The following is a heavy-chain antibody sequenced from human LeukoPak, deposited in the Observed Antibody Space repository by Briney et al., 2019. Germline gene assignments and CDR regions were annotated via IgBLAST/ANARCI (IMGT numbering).Heavy chain of an antibody. CDR3: ARARTTVRFDP. CDR2: INHSGST. Sequence: SETLSLTCAVYGGSFSGYYWSWIHQPPGKGLEWIGEINHSGSTNYNPSLKSRVTISVDTSKNQFSLKLSSVTAADTAVYYCARARTTVRFDPWGQGTLVTVSS. V-gene: IGHV4-34*01. D-gene: IGHD4-11*01. J-gene: IGHJ5*02. CDR1: GGSFSGYY.